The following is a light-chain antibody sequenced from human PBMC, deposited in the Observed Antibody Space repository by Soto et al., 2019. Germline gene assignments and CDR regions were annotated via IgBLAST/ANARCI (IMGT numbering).Light chain of an antibody. V-gene: IGLV2-14*01. J-gene: IGLJ1*01. Sequence: QSALTQPASVSGSPGQSITISCTGTSSDVGGFNYVSWYQQHPDKAPKLIIYVVSNRPSGVSNRFSGSKSGNTASLTISGLQAEDEADYYCSSYTSSDTPYVFGTGTMVTVL. CDR3: SSYTSSDTPYV. CDR2: VVS. CDR1: SSDVGGFNY.